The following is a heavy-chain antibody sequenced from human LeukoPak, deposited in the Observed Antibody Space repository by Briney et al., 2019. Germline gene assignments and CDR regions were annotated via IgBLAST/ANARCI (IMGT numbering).Heavy chain of an antibody. CDR2: IYYSGST. V-gene: IGHV4-59*08. CDR3: ARLEVYYDSSGYYNWFDP. CDR1: GGSISSYY. Sequence: SETLSLTCTVSGGSISSYYWSWIRQPPGKGLEWIGYIYYSGSTNYNPSLKSRATISVDTSKNQFSLKLSSVTAADTAVYYCARLEVYYDSSGYYNWFDPWSQGTLVTVSS. J-gene: IGHJ5*02. D-gene: IGHD3-22*01.